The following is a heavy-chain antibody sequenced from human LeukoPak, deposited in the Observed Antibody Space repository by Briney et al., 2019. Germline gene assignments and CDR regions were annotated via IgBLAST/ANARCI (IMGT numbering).Heavy chain of an antibody. D-gene: IGHD3-10*01. V-gene: IGHV3-23*01. CDR2: ISGSGGST. CDR1: GFTFSSYA. Sequence: GGSLRLSCAASGFTFSSYAMSWARQAPGKGLEWVSAISGSGGSTYYADSGKGRFTISRDNSKNTLYLQMNSLRAEDTAVYYCAKGSGGDLWFGELLFYDYWGQGTLVTVSS. J-gene: IGHJ4*02. CDR3: AKGSGGDLWFGELLFYDY.